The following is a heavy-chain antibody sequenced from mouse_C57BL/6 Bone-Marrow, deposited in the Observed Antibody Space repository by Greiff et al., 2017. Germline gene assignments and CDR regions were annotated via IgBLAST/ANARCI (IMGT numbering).Heavy chain of an antibody. CDR2: ISSGGSYT. J-gene: IGHJ4*01. V-gene: IGHV5-6*02. CDR3: ARGTYYSSDDAMDY. CDR1: GFTFSSYG. D-gene: IGHD2-5*01. Sequence: EVMLVESGGDLVKPGGSLKLSCAASGFTFSSYGMSWVRQTPDKRLEWVATISSGGSYTYYPDSVKGRFTISRDNAKNTLYLQMSSLKSEDTAMYYCARGTYYSSDDAMDYWGQGTSVTVSS.